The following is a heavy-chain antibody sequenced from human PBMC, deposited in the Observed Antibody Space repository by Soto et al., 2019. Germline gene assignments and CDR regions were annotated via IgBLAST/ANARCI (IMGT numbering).Heavy chain of an antibody. D-gene: IGHD3-16*01. CDR1: GGSFSGYY. CDR3: ARGSVYDYVWN. CDR2: INHSGST. J-gene: IGHJ4*02. Sequence: SETLSLTCAVYGGSFSGYYWSWIRQPPGKGLEWIGEINHSGSTNYNPSLKSRVTISVDTSKNQFSLKLSSVTAADTAVYYCARGSVYDYVWNWGQGTLVTVSS. V-gene: IGHV4-34*01.